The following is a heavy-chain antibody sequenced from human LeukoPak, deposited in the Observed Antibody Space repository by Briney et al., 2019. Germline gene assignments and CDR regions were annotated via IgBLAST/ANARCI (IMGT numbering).Heavy chain of an antibody. J-gene: IGHJ4*02. V-gene: IGHV1-46*01. Sequence: GASVKVSCKASGYTFTSYYMHWVRQAPGQVLKWMGIINPSGGSTSYAQKFQGRVTMTRDTSTSTVYMELSSLRPEDTAVYYCARENSGSSGFDYWGQGTLVTVSS. CDR1: GYTFTSYY. CDR3: ARENSGSSGFDY. D-gene: IGHD1-26*01. CDR2: INPSGGST.